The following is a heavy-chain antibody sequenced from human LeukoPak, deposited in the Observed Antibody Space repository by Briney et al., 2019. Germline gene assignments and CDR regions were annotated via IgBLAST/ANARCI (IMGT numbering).Heavy chain of an antibody. CDR1: GGSISSYY. J-gene: IGHJ3*02. CDR2: IYYSGST. CDR3: AGDSRSAFDI. Sequence: SSETLSLTCTVSGGSISSYYWSWIRQPPGKGLEWIGYIYYSGSTNYNPSLKSRVTISVDTSKNQFSLKLSSVTAADTAVYYCAGDSRSAFDIWGQGTMVTVSS. V-gene: IGHV4-59*01.